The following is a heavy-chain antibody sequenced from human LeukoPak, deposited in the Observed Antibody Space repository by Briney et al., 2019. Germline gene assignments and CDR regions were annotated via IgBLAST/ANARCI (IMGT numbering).Heavy chain of an antibody. CDR2: IYYSGSS. J-gene: IGHJ4*02. Sequence: ETLSLTCAVYGGSFSGYYWSWIRQPPGKGLEWIGYIYYSGSSNYNPSIKRRVTLSVDTSKTQFSLKLSSVTAADTAVYYCARGGSPVPLYWGQGTLVTVSS. D-gene: IGHD1-26*01. V-gene: IGHV4-59*01. CDR3: ARGGSPVPLY. CDR1: GGSFSGYY.